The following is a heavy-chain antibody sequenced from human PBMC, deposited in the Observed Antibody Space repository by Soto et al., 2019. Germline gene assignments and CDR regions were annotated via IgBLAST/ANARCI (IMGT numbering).Heavy chain of an antibody. V-gene: IGHV3-15*01. CDR1: GFTFSNVW. J-gene: IGHJ4*02. D-gene: IGHD1-1*01. Sequence: GGSLRLSCAASGFTFSNVWMTWVRQVSGKGPEWVGHIKSKAHGGTTDYAAPVKGRFTISRDDSKNTLYLQMNSLKADDTAVYYCTTDFLQTGTTFDYWGQGTLVTVSS. CDR3: TTDFLQTGTTFDY. CDR2: IKSKAHGGTT.